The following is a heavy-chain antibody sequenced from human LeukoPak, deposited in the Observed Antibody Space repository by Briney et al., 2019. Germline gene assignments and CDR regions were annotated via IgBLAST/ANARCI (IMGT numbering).Heavy chain of an antibody. V-gene: IGHV4-30-4*08. D-gene: IGHD3-10*01. J-gene: IGHJ5*02. Sequence: SETLSLTCTVSGGSISSGDYYWSWIRQPPGKGLEWIGYIYYSGSTYYNPSLKSRVTISVDTSKNQFSLKLSSVTAADTAVYYCARVDYASGNEGEQGFDPWGQGTLVTVSS. CDR2: IYYSGST. CDR1: GGSISSGDYY. CDR3: ARVDYASGNEGEQGFDP.